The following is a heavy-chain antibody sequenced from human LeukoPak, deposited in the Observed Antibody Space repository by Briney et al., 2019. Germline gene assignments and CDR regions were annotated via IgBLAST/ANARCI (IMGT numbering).Heavy chain of an antibody. CDR1: GGSISNGSNY. V-gene: IGHV4-61*01. CDR2: IYYSGST. J-gene: IGHJ6*03. Sequence: SETLSLTCTVSGGSISNGSNYWSWIRQPPGKGLEWIGYIYYSGSTNYNPSLKSRVTISVDTSKNQFSLKLSSVTAADTAVYYCARSIAARPDKDYYYYYMDVWGKGTTVTVSS. D-gene: IGHD6-6*01. CDR3: ARSIAARPDKDYYYYYMDV.